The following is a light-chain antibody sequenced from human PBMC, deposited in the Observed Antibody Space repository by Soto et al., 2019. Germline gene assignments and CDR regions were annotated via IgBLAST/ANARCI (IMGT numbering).Light chain of an antibody. CDR2: GAS. J-gene: IGKJ1*01. CDR3: QQYNDWPLT. V-gene: IGKV3-15*01. Sequence: EIVMTQSPATLSVSPGEGATLSCRASQSISSNLAWYKQKPGQAPRLLIYGASTRATGIPARFSGSGSGTEFTLTISSLQSEDFAIYYCQQYNDWPLTFGQGTKVDIK. CDR1: QSISSN.